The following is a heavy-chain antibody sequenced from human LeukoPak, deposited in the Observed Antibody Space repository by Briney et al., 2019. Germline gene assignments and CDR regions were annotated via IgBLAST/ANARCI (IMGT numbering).Heavy chain of an antibody. V-gene: IGHV1-2*02. CDR3: ARVRGYSVYDYIDY. CDR2: INPNSGAT. D-gene: IGHD5/OR15-5a*01. Sequence: VASVKVSRKASGYTFTGYYMHWVRQAPGQGLEWMGWINPNSGATNYAEKFQGRATMTRDTSISTAYMELSRLRSDDTAVYYCARVRGYSVYDYIDYWGQGTLVTVSS. CDR1: GYTFTGYY. J-gene: IGHJ4*02.